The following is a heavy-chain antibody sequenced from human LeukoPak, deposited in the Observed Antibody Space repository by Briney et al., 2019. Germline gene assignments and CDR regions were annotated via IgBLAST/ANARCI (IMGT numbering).Heavy chain of an antibody. CDR1: GGSFSGYY. CDR3: ARGSRIAVAGTKYFQH. Sequence: SETLSLTCAVYGGSFSGYYWSWIRQPPGKGLEWIGEINHSGSTNYNPSLKSRVTISVDTSKNQFSLKLSSVTAADTAVYYCARGSRIAVAGTKYFQHRGQGTLVTVSS. V-gene: IGHV4-34*01. D-gene: IGHD6-19*01. CDR2: INHSGST. J-gene: IGHJ1*01.